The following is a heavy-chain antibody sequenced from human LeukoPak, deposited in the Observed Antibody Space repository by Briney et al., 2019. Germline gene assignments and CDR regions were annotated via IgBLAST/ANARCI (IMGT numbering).Heavy chain of an antibody. D-gene: IGHD6-6*01. Sequence: PSETLSLTCTVSGGSIGSSSYYWGWIRQPPGKGLEWIGSIYYSGSTYYNPSLKSRVTISVDTSKSQFSLKLSSVTAADTAVYYCASIAARPTYYYYYMDVWGKGTTVTVSS. CDR3: ASIAARPTYYYYYMDV. V-gene: IGHV4-39*01. J-gene: IGHJ6*03. CDR2: IYYSGST. CDR1: GGSIGSSSYY.